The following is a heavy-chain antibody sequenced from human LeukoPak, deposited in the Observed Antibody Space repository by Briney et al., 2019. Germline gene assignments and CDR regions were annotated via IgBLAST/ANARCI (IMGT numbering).Heavy chain of an antibody. V-gene: IGHV3-30*04. Sequence: GGSLRLSCAASGFTFSSYAMHWVRQAPGKGLEWVAVISYDGSNKYYADSVKGRFTISRDNSKNTLFLQMNSLRAEDTAVYYCAKDIGGLLSQSYFDYWGQGTLVTVSS. CDR1: GFTFSSYA. D-gene: IGHD1-26*01. J-gene: IGHJ4*02. CDR3: AKDIGGLLSQSYFDY. CDR2: ISYDGSNK.